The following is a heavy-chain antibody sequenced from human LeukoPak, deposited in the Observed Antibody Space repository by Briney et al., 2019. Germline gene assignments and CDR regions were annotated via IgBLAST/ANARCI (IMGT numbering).Heavy chain of an antibody. D-gene: IGHD3-22*01. CDR3: ARVSSDSSGYLYFDY. J-gene: IGHJ4*02. Sequence: GGSLRLSCAASGFTFSSYAMSWVRQAPGKGLEWVSAISGSGGSTSYAQKFQGRVTMTRDTSTSTVYMELSSLRSEDTAVYYCARVSSDSSGYLYFDYWGQGTLVTVSS. CDR2: ISGSGGST. CDR1: GFTFSSYA. V-gene: IGHV3-23*01.